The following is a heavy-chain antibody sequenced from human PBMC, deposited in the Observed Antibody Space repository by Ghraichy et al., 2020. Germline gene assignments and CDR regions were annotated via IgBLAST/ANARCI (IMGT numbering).Heavy chain of an antibody. D-gene: IGHD2-2*01. CDR3: AHTQLLRAPRGRAFDI. CDR2: IYWNDDK. Sequence: SGPTLVKPTQTLTLTCTFSGFSLSTSGVGVGWIRQPPGKALEWLALIYWNDDKRYSPSLKSRLTITKDTSKNQVVLTMTNMDPVDTATYYCAHTQLLRAPRGRAFDIWGQGTMVTVSS. CDR1: GFSLSTSGVG. J-gene: IGHJ3*02. V-gene: IGHV2-5*01.